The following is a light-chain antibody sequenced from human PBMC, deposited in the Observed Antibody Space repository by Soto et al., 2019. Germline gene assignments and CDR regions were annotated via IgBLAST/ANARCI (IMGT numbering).Light chain of an antibody. V-gene: IGKV3-15*01. CDR3: QQYNTWPPT. J-gene: IGKJ1*01. CDR1: QSVSSN. Sequence: EIVMTQSPATLSVSPGERATLSCRASQSVSSNLAWYQQKPGQAPRLLIYGASTRATGVPARISGSASGTEFTLTISSLQSEDFAVYSCQQYNTWPPTVGQGTKV. CDR2: GAS.